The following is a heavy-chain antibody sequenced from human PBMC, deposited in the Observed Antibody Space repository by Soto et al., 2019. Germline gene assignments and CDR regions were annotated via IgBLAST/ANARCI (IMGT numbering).Heavy chain of an antibody. CDR3: ARDRGYCSSTSCYADYY. Sequence: GASVKVSCKASGYTFTSYGISWVRQAPGQGLEWMGWISAYNGNTNYAQKLQGRVTMTTDTSTSTAYMELRSLRSDDTAVYYCARDRGYCSSTSCYADYYWVQGTLVTVSS. D-gene: IGHD2-2*03. CDR2: ISAYNGNT. V-gene: IGHV1-18*01. CDR1: GYTFTSYG. J-gene: IGHJ4*02.